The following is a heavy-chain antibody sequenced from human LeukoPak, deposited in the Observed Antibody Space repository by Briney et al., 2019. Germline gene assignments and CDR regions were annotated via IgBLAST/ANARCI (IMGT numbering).Heavy chain of an antibody. CDR3: VRGSSGTVVRGVAWAWFDP. V-gene: IGHV3-66*01. CDR2: IYTGGST. J-gene: IGHJ5*02. D-gene: IGHD3-10*01. CDR1: GFTVSSSY. Sequence: GGSLRLSCVASGFTVSSSYMSWVRQAPGKGLEWVSIIYTGGSTYYAGSVKGRFTISRDNSKNTLYLQMNSLRAEDTAVYYCVRGSSGTVVRGVAWAWFDPWGQGTLVTVSS.